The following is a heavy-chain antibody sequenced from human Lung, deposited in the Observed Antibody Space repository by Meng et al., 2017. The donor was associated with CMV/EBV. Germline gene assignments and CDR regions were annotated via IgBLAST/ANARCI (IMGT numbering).Heavy chain of an antibody. Sequence: ESXKISXAPSGFSFSTYTLHWVRQAPGKGLEWVASISSSRSYINYADSVKGRFTISRDNAKDSLYLQMSSLRAEDTAVYYCARERLYQPLWGDAFDIWGQETVVXVSS. CDR1: GFSFSTYT. CDR2: ISSSRSYI. V-gene: IGHV3-21*01. D-gene: IGHD2-2*01. CDR3: ARERLYQPLWGDAFDI. J-gene: IGHJ3*02.